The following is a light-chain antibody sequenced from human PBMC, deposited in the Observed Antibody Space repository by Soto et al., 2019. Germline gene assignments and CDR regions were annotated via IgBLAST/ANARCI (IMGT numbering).Light chain of an antibody. J-gene: IGKJ1*01. V-gene: IGKV1-39*01. Sequence: DIQMTQSPSSLSASVGDRVTITCRASQSISSYLNWYQQKPGKAPKLLIYATSDLQSGVPSRFSGSGSGTDFTLTIGSLQPEDFATYYCQQSYSTLWTFGQGTKVDIK. CDR3: QQSYSTLWT. CDR1: QSISSY. CDR2: ATS.